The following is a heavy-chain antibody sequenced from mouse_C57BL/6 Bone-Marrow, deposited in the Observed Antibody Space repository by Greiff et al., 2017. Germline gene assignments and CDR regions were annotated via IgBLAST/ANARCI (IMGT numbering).Heavy chain of an antibody. CDR3: ARKDYGSSPYWYFDV. V-gene: IGHV1-18*01. J-gene: IGHJ1*03. CDR2: INPNNGGT. D-gene: IGHD1-1*01. Sequence: EVQLQQSGPELVKPGASVKIPCKASGYTFTDYNMDWVKQSHGKSLEWIGDINPNNGGTIYNQKFKGKATFTVDKSSSTAYMELRSLTSEDTAVYYCARKDYGSSPYWYFDVWGTGTTVTVSS. CDR1: GYTFTDYN.